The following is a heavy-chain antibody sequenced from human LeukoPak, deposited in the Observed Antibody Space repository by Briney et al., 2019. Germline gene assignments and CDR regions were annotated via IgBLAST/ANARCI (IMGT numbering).Heavy chain of an antibody. V-gene: IGHV4-39*01. Sequence: TSETLSLTCTVSGGSISSSDYYWAWVRQPPGKGLEWIGSISYSGSSYYNASLMSRVTLSVYTSKNQFSLRLSSVTAADTAVHYCARLLAAAKTDYFDSWGQGILVTVSS. CDR2: ISYSGSS. D-gene: IGHD6-13*01. J-gene: IGHJ4*02. CDR3: ARLLAAAKTDYFDS. CDR1: GGSISSSDYY.